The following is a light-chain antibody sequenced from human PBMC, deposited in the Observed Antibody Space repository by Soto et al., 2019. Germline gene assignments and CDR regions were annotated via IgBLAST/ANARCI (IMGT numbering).Light chain of an antibody. CDR1: SDFGNDNL. J-gene: IGLJ1*01. CDR3: ASYERSRTYV. V-gene: IGLV2-23*02. CDR2: EVT. Sequence: QSVVTQPASVSGSPGQWVTISCSGSDFGNDNLVSWYQHLPGRAPKLLFFEVTMRPSGTSDRFSGSKAASTASLTISRLQAEDEGDYYGASYERSRTYVFGSGTKLTVL.